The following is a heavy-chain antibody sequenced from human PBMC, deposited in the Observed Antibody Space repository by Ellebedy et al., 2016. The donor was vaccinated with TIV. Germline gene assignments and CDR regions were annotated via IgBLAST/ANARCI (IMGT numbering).Heavy chain of an antibody. J-gene: IGHJ5*01. D-gene: IGHD1-14*01. CDR1: GDSIHSYY. CDR3: ASRRGLVFDS. V-gene: IGHV4-59*08. CDR2: VYFSGDT. Sequence: MPSETLSLTCTVSGDSIHSYYWSWIRQPPGKGLEWIGYVYFSGDTYYNPSLKSRVSISVDTSKNQFYLSLTSVTAADTAVYFCASRRGLVFDSWGQGALVTVSS.